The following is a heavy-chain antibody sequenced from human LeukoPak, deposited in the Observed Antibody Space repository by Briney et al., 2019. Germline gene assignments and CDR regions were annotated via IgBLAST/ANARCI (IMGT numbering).Heavy chain of an antibody. J-gene: IGHJ3*02. V-gene: IGHV4-59*01. CDR1: CGSISSYY. D-gene: IGHD3-10*01. CDR3: ARGLFADYYGSGSLNHDAFDI. Sequence: SETLSLTCTVSCGSISSYYWSWIRQPPGKGLEWIGYIYYSGSTNYNPSLKSRVTISVDTSKNQFSLKLSSVTAADTAVYYCARGLFADYYGSGSLNHDAFDIWGQGTMVTVSS. CDR2: IYYSGST.